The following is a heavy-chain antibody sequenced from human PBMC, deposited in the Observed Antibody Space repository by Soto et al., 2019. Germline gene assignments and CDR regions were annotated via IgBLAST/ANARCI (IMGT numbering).Heavy chain of an antibody. CDR3: AKLLRGIDY. CDR2: ISFDGSNK. Sequence: GGSLRLSCAASGFTFSSYGMHWVRQAPGEGLEWVAIISFDGSNKYYADSVKGRFTISRDNSKNTLYLQMDSLRAEDTALYYCAKLLRGIDYWGQGTLVTVSS. V-gene: IGHV3-30*18. J-gene: IGHJ4*02. CDR1: GFTFSSYG. D-gene: IGHD3-10*01.